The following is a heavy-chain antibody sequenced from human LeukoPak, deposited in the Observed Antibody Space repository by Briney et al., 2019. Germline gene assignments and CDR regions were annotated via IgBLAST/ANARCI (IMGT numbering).Heavy chain of an antibody. CDR2: IYYSGST. CDR3: ARDRAAYCGGDCYSPQYYFDY. V-gene: IGHV4-31*11. Sequence: SETLSLTCAVYGGSFSGYYWSWIRQHPGKGLEWIGYIYYSGSTYYNPSLKSRVTISVDTSKNQFSLKLSSVTAADTAVYYCARDRAAYCGGDCYSPQYYFDYWGQGTLVTVSS. D-gene: IGHD2-21*02. J-gene: IGHJ4*02. CDR1: GGSFSGYY.